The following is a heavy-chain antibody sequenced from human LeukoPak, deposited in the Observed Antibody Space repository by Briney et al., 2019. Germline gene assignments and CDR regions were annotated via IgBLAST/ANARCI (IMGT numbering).Heavy chain of an antibody. CDR2: IYYSGST. Sequence: SETLSLTCTVSGGSISSSSYYWGWIRQPPGKGLEWIGSIYYSGSTNYNPSLKSRVTISVDTSKNQFSLKLSSVTAADTAVYYCARVSSGSDAFDIWGQGTMVTVSS. V-gene: IGHV4-39*07. D-gene: IGHD3-22*01. CDR1: GGSISSSSYY. CDR3: ARVSSGSDAFDI. J-gene: IGHJ3*02.